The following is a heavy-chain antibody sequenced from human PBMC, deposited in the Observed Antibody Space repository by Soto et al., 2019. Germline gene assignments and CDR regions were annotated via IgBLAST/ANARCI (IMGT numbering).Heavy chain of an antibody. CDR3: VTAVRGYNANGDL. V-gene: IGHV3-7*03. Sequence: GGSLRLSCVGSGFTFSSYWMSWVRQTPGKGLEWVATIKADGTEKYYVDSVKGRFTFSRDNAKTSVYLEMNSLRAEDTAVYYCVTAVRGYNANGDLWGQGTTVTVSS. J-gene: IGHJ6*02. D-gene: IGHD5-12*01. CDR2: IKADGTEK. CDR1: GFTFSSYW.